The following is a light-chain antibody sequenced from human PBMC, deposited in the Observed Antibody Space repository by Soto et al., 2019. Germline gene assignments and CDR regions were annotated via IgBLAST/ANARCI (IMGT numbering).Light chain of an antibody. CDR3: QQSYSSPWT. Sequence: IQVTQCPSSLSASVGDRVTIACRASQWLXSYLNWDQPKPGKAPKLLTDDASSWQRGVPSRLSGSGSGTDFTLTISSLQPEDFVNYYCQQSYSSPWTFGQGTKVEIK. CDR2: DAS. V-gene: IGKV1-39*01. J-gene: IGKJ1*01. CDR1: QWLXSY.